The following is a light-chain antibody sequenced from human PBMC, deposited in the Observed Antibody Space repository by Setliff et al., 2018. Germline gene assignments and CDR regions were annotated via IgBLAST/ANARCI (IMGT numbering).Light chain of an antibody. CDR2: YDS. Sequence: SYELTQPSSVPVAPGKTARITCGGNNIGGKSVNWYQRKPGQAPVLVIYYDSDRPSGIPERFFGSNSGNTATLTISRVEAGDEADYYCQVWDSGSEHYVFGTGTKVTVL. CDR1: NIGGKS. CDR3: QVWDSGSEHYV. V-gene: IGLV3-21*04. J-gene: IGLJ1*01.